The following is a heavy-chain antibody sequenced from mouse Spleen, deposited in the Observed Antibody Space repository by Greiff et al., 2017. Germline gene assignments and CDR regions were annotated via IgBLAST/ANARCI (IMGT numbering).Heavy chain of an antibody. J-gene: IGHJ2*01. Sequence: QVQLQQPGAELVKPGASVKMSCKASGYTFTSYWITWVKQRPGQGLEWIGDIYPGSGSTNYNEKFKSKATLTVDASSSTAYMQLSSLTSEDSAVYYCARVDSNYGYYFDYWGQGTTLTVSS. D-gene: IGHD2-5*01. CDR1: GYTFTSYW. CDR2: IYPGSGST. V-gene: IGHV1-55*01. CDR3: ARVDSNYGYYFDY.